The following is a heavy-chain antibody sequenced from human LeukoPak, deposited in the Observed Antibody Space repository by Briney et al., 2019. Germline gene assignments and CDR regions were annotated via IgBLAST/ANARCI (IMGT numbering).Heavy chain of an antibody. Sequence: SETLSLTCAVYGGSFSGYYWSWIRQPPGKGLEWIGEINHSGSTNYNPSLKSRVTISVDTSKNQFSLKLSSVTAADTAVYYCARRIRRAIAAAGSCYYYYYMDVWGKGTTVTVSS. CDR3: ARRIRRAIAAAGSCYYYYYMDV. J-gene: IGHJ6*03. D-gene: IGHD6-13*01. CDR1: GGSFSGYY. V-gene: IGHV4-34*01. CDR2: INHSGST.